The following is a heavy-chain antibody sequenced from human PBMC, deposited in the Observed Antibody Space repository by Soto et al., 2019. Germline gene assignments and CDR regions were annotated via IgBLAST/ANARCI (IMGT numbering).Heavy chain of an antibody. CDR1: GFTFSDYY. D-gene: IGHD3-16*01. CDR3: ARVWWSWSSTVDY. J-gene: IGHJ4*02. V-gene: IGHV3-11*05. Sequence: QVQLVESGGGLVKPGGSLRLSCAASGFTFSDYYMSWIRQAPGKGLEWVSYISSSSSYTNYADSVKGRFTISRDNAKNSLYLQMNSLRAEDTAVYYCARVWWSWSSTVDYWGQGTLFTVSS. CDR2: ISSSSSYT.